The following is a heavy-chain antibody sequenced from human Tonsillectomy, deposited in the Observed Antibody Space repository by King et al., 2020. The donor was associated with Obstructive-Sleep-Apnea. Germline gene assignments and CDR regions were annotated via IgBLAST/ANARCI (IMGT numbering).Heavy chain of an antibody. J-gene: IGHJ4*02. CDR3: ARDLYGSGSYWPLDY. D-gene: IGHD3-10*01. CDR2: LSYDGRKK. Sequence: LQLVQSGGGVVQPGRSLRLSCAASGFSFSSYAMHWVRQAPGKGLEGVAGLSYDGRKKNDADSVKGRLTISRDNSKNTLYLQMNSLRAEDTAVYYCARDLYGSGSYWPLDYWGQGTLVTVSS. CDR1: GFSFSSYA. V-gene: IGHV3-30*04.